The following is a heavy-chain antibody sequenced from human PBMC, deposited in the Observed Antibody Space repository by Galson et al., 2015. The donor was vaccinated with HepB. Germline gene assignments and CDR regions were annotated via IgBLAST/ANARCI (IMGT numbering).Heavy chain of an antibody. J-gene: IGHJ4*01. Sequence: SVKVSCKASGYSFRHHGISWVRQAPGQGLEWLGWIGSGNGETKYTEKFQGRVTMTTDISMSTSYMELRSLRSDDTAVYYCARAVLGSLYGDFDYWGQGTLITVSS. D-gene: IGHD2-15*01. V-gene: IGHV1-18*04. CDR1: GYSFRHHG. CDR3: ARAVLGSLYGDFDY. CDR2: IGSGNGET.